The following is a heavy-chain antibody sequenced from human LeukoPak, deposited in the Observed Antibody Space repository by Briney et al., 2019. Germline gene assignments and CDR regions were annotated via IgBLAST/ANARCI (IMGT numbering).Heavy chain of an antibody. CDR2: IIPIFGTA. D-gene: IGHD2-15*01. CDR3: ARDGGIVFPYNWFDP. V-gene: IGHV1-69*13. Sequence: ASVKVSCKASGGTFSSYAISWVRQAPGQGLEWMGGIIPIFGTANYAQKFQGRVTITADESTSTAYMELSSLRSEDTAVYYCARDGGIVFPYNWFDPWGQGTLVTVSS. J-gene: IGHJ5*02. CDR1: GGTFSSYA.